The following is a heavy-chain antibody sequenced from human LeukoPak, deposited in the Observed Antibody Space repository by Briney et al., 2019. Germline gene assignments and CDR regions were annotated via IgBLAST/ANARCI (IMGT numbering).Heavy chain of an antibody. CDR3: TRDLRGACSGNSCPSGDY. CDR2: IIPVFGTT. CDR1: GGTFSSFV. D-gene: IGHD2-15*01. Sequence: ASVKVSCKASGGTFSSFVIGWVQQAPGQGLEWMGGIIPVFGTTHYAQKFQGRVTITADESMSTAYMEVSSLRSEDTAVYYCTRDLRGACSGNSCPSGDYWGQGTLVTVSS. J-gene: IGHJ4*02. V-gene: IGHV1-69*01.